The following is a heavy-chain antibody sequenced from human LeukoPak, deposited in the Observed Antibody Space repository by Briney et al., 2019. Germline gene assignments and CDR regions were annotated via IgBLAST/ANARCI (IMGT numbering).Heavy chain of an antibody. V-gene: IGHV3-30-3*01. CDR1: GFTFSSYA. CDR2: ISYDGSNK. J-gene: IGHJ4*02. D-gene: IGHD5-18*01. CDR3: ASGRIQLWLFTQQQDFDY. Sequence: PGRSLRLSCAASGFTFSSYAMHWARQAPGKGLEWVAVISYDGSNKYYADSVKGRFTISRDNSKNTLYLQMNSLRAEDTAVYYCASGRIQLWLFTQQQDFDYWGQGTLVTVSS.